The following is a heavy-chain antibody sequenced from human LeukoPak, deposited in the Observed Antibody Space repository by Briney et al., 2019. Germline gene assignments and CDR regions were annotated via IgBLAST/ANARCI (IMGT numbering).Heavy chain of an antibody. CDR1: GYTFTSYA. CDR3: ARARQWLVVYYGMDV. D-gene: IGHD6-19*01. J-gene: IGHJ6*02. CDR2: INAGNGNT. Sequence: ASVQVSCKASGYTFTSYAMHWVRQAPGQRLEWMGWINAGNGNTKYSQKFQGRVTITRDTSASTAYMELSSLRSEDTAVYYCARARQWLVVYYGMDVWGQGTTVTVSS. V-gene: IGHV1-3*01.